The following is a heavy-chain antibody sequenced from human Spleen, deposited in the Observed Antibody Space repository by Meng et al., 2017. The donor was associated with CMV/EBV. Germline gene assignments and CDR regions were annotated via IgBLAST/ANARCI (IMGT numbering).Heavy chain of an antibody. CDR1: GDSITTYY. Sequence: SETLSLTCTVSGDSITTYYWSWIRQPPGKGLEWIGHIYYSGSTNYNPSLKSRVTMSVDTSKNQFSLKLSSVTAADTAVYYCARSPYYGSGSYYNGWGQGTLVTVSS. D-gene: IGHD3-10*01. CDR2: IYYSGST. V-gene: IGHV4-59*01. CDR3: ARSPYYGSGSYYNG. J-gene: IGHJ4*02.